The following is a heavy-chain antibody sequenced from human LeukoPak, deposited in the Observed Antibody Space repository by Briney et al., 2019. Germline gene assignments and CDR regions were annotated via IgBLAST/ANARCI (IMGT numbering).Heavy chain of an antibody. CDR3: ANAVDTGYSSSWYPAFDI. Sequence: PGRSLRPSCAASGFTFSSYGMHWVRHAPGKGLEWVAVISYDGSNQYYADSVKGRFTISRDNSKNTLYLQMNSLRAEDTAVYYCANAVDTGYSSSWYPAFDIWGQGTMVTVSS. J-gene: IGHJ3*02. CDR2: ISYDGSNQ. D-gene: IGHD6-13*01. CDR1: GFTFSSYG. V-gene: IGHV3-30*18.